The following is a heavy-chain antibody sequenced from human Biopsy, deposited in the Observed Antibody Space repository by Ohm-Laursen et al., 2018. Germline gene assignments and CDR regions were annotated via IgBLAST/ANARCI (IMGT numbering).Heavy chain of an antibody. J-gene: IGHJ4*02. CDR3: ARVGAGAPSIDYFDY. V-gene: IGHV4-61*01. CDR1: GDSVSSGSFY. CDR2: IYYSGST. Sequence: SETLSLTCSVSGDSVSSGSFYWTWIRQPPVKGLEWIGYIYYSGSTNYNPSLRSRVTISVDRSKNQFSLELSSVTAADTAVYYCARVGAGAPSIDYFDYWGQGALVTVSS. D-gene: IGHD1-26*01.